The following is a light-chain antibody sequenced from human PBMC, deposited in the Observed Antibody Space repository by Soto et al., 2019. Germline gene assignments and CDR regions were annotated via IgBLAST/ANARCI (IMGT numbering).Light chain of an antibody. J-gene: IGKJ1*01. Sequence: EIVLTQSPGTLSLYPGEGATLSCRASQRVSSSYLAWYQQKPGQAPRLVIYGASSRATGIPDRFSGSGSGTDFTLTISRLEPEDFAVYYCQQYGSSPWTFGQGTKVDIK. CDR1: QRVSSSY. CDR3: QQYGSSPWT. V-gene: IGKV3-20*01. CDR2: GAS.